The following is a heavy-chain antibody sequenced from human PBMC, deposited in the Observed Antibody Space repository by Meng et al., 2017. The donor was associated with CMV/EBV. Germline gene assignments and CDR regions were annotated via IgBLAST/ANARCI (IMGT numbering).Heavy chain of an antibody. D-gene: IGHD2-21*01. CDR1: GGSISSSSYY. Sequence: SETLSLTCTVSGGSISSSSYYWGWIRQPPGEGLEWIGSIYYSGSTYYNPSLKSRVTISVDTSKNQFSLKLSSVTAADTAVYYCARDPRRDEIGCWGQGTLVTVSS. CDR3: ARDPRRDEIGC. V-gene: IGHV4-39*07. CDR2: IYYSGST. J-gene: IGHJ4*02.